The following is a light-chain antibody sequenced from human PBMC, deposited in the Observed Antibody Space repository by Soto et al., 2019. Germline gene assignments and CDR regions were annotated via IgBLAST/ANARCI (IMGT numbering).Light chain of an antibody. CDR1: GSNIGSNS. CDR2: YNN. V-gene: IGLV1-47*02. Sequence: QSVLTQPHSESGTAGQGVTISCSGGGSNIGSNSVYWYQHLPRTAPKLLINYNNQRPPGVPDRFAGSRSGTSASLAIVGLRSEDEAVYYCAAWDAALSACVFGNGTKLTVL. CDR3: AAWDAALSACV. J-gene: IGLJ1*01.